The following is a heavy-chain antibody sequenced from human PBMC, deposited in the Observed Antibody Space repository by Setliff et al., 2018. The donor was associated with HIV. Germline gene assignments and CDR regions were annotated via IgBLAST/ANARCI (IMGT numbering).Heavy chain of an antibody. D-gene: IGHD3-22*01. CDR3: ATRSHYYDTSGFSSRGAFDI. J-gene: IGHJ3*02. V-gene: IGHV1-24*01. CDR1: GYTLTELS. Sequence: ASVKVSCKASGYTLTELSRHWVRQAPGKGLEWMGGFDPEDGETMHVEKFQGRVTMSEDTSTDTAYMELSSLTSEDPAVYYCATRSHYYDTSGFSSRGAFDIWGQGTMVTVS. CDR2: FDPEDGET.